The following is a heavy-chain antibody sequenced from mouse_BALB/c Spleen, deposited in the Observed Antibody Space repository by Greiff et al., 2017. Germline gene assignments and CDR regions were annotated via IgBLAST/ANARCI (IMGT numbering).Heavy chain of an antibody. V-gene: IGHV14-4*02. CDR1: GFNIKDYY. CDR2: IDPENGDT. J-gene: IGHJ2*01. D-gene: IGHD2-10*01. CDR3: TASYGNSFDY. Sequence: EVKLLESGAELVRSGASVKLSCTASGFNIKDYYMHWVKQRPEQGLEWIGWIDPENGDTEYAPKFQGKATMTADTSSNTAYLQLSSLTSEDTAVYYCTASYGNSFDYWGQGTTLTVSS.